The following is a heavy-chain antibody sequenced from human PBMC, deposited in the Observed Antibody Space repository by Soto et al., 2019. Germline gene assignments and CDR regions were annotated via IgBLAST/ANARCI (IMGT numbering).Heavy chain of an antibody. CDR3: ARAHRILGMSGGPDY. CDR1: GFTFSSYG. CDR2: IWYDGSNK. Sequence: QVQLVESGGGVVQPGRSLRLSCAASGFTFSSYGMHWVRQAPGKGLGWVAVIWYDGSNKYYADSVKGRFTISRDNSKNTLYLQMNSLRAEDTAVYYCARAHRILGMSGGPDYWGQGTLVTVSS. V-gene: IGHV3-33*01. D-gene: IGHD2-15*01. J-gene: IGHJ4*02.